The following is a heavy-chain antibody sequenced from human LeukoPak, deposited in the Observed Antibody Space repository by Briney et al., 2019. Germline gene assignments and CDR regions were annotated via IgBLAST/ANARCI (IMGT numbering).Heavy chain of an antibody. V-gene: IGHV3-23*01. CDR2: INHSGGAT. D-gene: IGHD3-22*01. CDR1: EFTFNNFA. CDR3: ARSYYDSSGYS. Sequence: PGGSLRLSCAASEFTFNNFAMTWVRQAPGKGLEWVSTINHSGGATYYADSVKGRFTISRDNAKNSLYLQMNSLRAEDTAVYYCARSYYDSSGYSWGQGTMVTVSS. J-gene: IGHJ3*02.